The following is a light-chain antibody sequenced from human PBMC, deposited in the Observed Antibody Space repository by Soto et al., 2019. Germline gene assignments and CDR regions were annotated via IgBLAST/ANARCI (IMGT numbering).Light chain of an antibody. J-gene: IGKJ5*01. V-gene: IGKV3-20*01. CDR2: VAS. CDR3: QQYGSSPIT. CDR1: QSVSSNY. Sequence: EIVLTQSPGTLSLSPGERATLSWRASQSVSSNYLAWYQQKPGQAPRVLIYVASSRATGIPDRFSGSGSGTDFTLTISRLEPEDFAVYYCQQYGSSPITFGQGTRLEIK.